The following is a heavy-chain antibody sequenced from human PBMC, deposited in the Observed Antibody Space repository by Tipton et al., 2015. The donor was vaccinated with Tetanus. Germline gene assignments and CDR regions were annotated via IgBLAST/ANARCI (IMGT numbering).Heavy chain of an antibody. CDR3: VRSMAHFDF. D-gene: IGHD5-24*01. V-gene: IGHV6-1*01. CDR1: GDSVSSNTAT. J-gene: IGHJ4*02. CDR2: TYYRSNWYN. Sequence: LVKPTQTLSLTRGISGDSVSSNTATWNWVRQSPSRGLEWLGRTYYRSNWYNDYAPSVKSRITINPDTSKNQFSLQLNSVSPEDTAVYYCVRSMAHFDFWGQGTLVTVSS.